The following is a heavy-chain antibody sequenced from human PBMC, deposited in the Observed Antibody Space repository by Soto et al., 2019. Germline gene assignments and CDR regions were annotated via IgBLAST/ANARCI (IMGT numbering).Heavy chain of an antibody. V-gene: IGHV4-39*01. Sequence: QLQLQESGPGLVKPSETLSLTCTVSGGSISSSDFYWGWLRQPPGKGLDFIGSMYYSGPTYYNPSLKTRITISVDTSKNQFSLKLISVTAADTAVYYCAVVDSSGNWFDPWGQGALVTVSS. D-gene: IGHD3-22*01. CDR2: MYYSGPT. CDR3: AVVDSSGNWFDP. J-gene: IGHJ5*02. CDR1: GGSISSSDFY.